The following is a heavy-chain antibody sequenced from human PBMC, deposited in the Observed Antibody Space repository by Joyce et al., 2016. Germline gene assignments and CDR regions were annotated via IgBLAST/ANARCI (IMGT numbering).Heavy chain of an antibody. CDR1: GLPLSASS. J-gene: IGHJ4*02. CDR3: ATGISGFIHGYYFDS. V-gene: IGHV3-33*05. D-gene: IGHD5-24*01. Sequence: VQLVESGGGVVQLGQSLRLSCAVSGLPLSASSMHWLRQTPGKGLEWVAFSSYDGKKADYVESEKGRFTISRDNSKNLRFLQMNGLRIEDTALYYCATGISGFIHGYYFDSWEQGTLGAVSS. CDR2: SSYDGKKA.